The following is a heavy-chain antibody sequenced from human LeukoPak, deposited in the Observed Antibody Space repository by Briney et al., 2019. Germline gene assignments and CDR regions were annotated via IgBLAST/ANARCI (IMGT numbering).Heavy chain of an antibody. CDR1: GFTFSSYE. D-gene: IGHD3-22*01. CDR2: ISSSGSTI. CDR3: ARVRYYDSSGRYFDY. Sequence: GESLRLSCAASGFTFSSYEMNWVRQAPGKGLEWVSYISSSGSTIYYADSVKGRFTISRDNAKNSLYLQMNSLRAEDTAVYYCARVRYYDSSGRYFDYWGQGTLVTVSS. J-gene: IGHJ4*02. V-gene: IGHV3-48*03.